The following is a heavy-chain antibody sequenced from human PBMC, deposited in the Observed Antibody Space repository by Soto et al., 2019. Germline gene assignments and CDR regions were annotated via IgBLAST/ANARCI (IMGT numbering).Heavy chain of an antibody. CDR3: ASPSGSGLSLRT. CDR1: GYTFTASY. J-gene: IGHJ5*01. Sequence: QVHLVQSGAEVKKPGASVKVSCKASGYTFTASYMHWVRQAPGQGLEWLGWIRPNSGDTNYAQKFQDRVTLTRDTYISTAYMELTLRPYDTAVYYCASPSGSGLSLRTWGQGSLVTVSS. V-gene: IGHV1-2*02. CDR2: IRPNSGDT. D-gene: IGHD3-22*01.